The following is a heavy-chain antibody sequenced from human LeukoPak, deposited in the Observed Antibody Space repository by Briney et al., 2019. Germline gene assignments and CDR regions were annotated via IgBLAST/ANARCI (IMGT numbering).Heavy chain of an antibody. CDR2: IKEDGGEG. Sequence: PGGSLRLSCAASGFTFSSYWMTWVRQAPGKGLEWVANIKEDGGEGYYVDSVKGRFTVSRDNAKNSLYLQITGLRAADTAVYYCARGGDYDILTTYYSKWGQGTLVTVSS. V-gene: IGHV3-7*01. J-gene: IGHJ4*02. CDR3: ARGGDYDILTTYYSK. D-gene: IGHD3-9*01. CDR1: GFTFSSYW.